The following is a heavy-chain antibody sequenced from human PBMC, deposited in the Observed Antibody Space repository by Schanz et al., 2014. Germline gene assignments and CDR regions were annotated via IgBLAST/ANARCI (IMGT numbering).Heavy chain of an antibody. Sequence: EVKLVESGGGLVQPGGSLRLSCAASGFTVSINYMSWVRQAPGRGLEWVSFISASGDSTSYADSVKGRFTISRDNSKNTLYLQMNSLRDEDTAMYYCARRVPYSFGLDVWGQGATVTVSS. CDR2: ISASGDST. J-gene: IGHJ6*02. D-gene: IGHD1-1*01. CDR1: GFTVSINY. V-gene: IGHV3-66*01. CDR3: ARRVPYSFGLDV.